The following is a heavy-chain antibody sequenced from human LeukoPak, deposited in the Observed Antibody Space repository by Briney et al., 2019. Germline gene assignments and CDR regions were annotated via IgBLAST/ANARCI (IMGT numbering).Heavy chain of an antibody. CDR3: ARDVGEYGDYMIYYYYGMDV. CDR1: GYSISSGYY. D-gene: IGHD4-17*01. Sequence: ASETLSLTCTVSGYSISSGYYWGWIRQPPGKGLEWIGSIYHSGSTYYNPSLKSRVTISVDTSKNQFSLKLSSVTAADTAVYYCARDVGEYGDYMIYYYYGMDVWGQGTTVTVSS. J-gene: IGHJ6*02. V-gene: IGHV4-38-2*02. CDR2: IYHSGST.